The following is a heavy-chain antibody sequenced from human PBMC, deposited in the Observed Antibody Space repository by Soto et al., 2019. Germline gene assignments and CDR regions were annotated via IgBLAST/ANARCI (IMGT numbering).Heavy chain of an antibody. CDR2: IYHSGNT. V-gene: IGHV4-4*02. Sequence: QVQLQESGPGLVKPSGTLSLTCAVSGGSISSSNWWSWVRQPPGKGLEWIGEIYHSGNTNYNPSLNXIXTXEXXKSRNKFYMKLRSVTAAYTAVYYCARRWGEGRVGYWGKGTLVTVSS. CDR1: GGSISSSNW. CDR3: ARRWGEGRVGY. J-gene: IGHJ4*02. D-gene: IGHD3-10*01.